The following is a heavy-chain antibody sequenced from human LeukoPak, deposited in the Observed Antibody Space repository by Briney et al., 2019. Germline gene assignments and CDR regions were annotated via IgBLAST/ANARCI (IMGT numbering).Heavy chain of an antibody. Sequence: GGSLRLSCAASGFTFSSYGMHWVRQAPGKGLEWVAVIWYDGSNKYYADSVKGRFTISRDNSKNTLYLQMNSLRAEDTAVYHCAKDDEMATAWGQGTLVTVSS. CDR3: AKDDEMATA. D-gene: IGHD5-24*01. CDR1: GFTFSSYG. J-gene: IGHJ5*02. CDR2: IWYDGSNK. V-gene: IGHV3-33*06.